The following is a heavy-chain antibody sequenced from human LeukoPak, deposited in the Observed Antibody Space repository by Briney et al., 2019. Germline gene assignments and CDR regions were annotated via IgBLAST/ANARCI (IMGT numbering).Heavy chain of an antibody. J-gene: IGHJ4*02. CDR3: ARGGNIVALWPDY. D-gene: IGHD5-12*01. V-gene: IGHV1-2*02. Sequence: ASVKVSCKASGYTFSGYYMHWVRQAPGQGLEWMGWINPNSGGTNYAQKFQGRVTMTRDTSISTAYMELSRLRSDDTAVYYCARGGNIVALWPDYWGQGTLVTVSS. CDR2: INPNSGGT. CDR1: GYTFSGYY.